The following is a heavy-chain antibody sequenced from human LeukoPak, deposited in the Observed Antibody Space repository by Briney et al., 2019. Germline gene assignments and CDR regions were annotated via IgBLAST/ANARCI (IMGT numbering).Heavy chain of an antibody. D-gene: IGHD3-9*01. CDR2: ISAYNGNT. CDR1: GYTFTSYD. J-gene: IGHJ4*02. V-gene: IGHV1-18*01. CDR3: ATLRYFDWLLIGY. Sequence: ASVKVSCKASGYTFTSYDINWVRQAPGQGLEWMGWISAYNGNTNYAQKLQGRVTMTTDTSTSTAYMELRSLRSDDTAVYYCATLRYFDWLLIGYWGQGTLVAVSS.